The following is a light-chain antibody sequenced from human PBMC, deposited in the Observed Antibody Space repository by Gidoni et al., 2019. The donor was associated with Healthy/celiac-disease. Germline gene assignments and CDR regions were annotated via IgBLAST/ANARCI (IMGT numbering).Light chain of an antibody. Sequence: EIVLTQSPGTLSLSPGERATLSCRASHSVSSSYLAWYQHKPGQAPRLLIYGASSRATGIPDRFSGSGYGTDFTLTISRLEPEDFAVYYCQLQVTCGGGTKVEIK. CDR3: QLQVT. V-gene: IGKV3-20*01. CDR1: HSVSSSY. CDR2: GAS. J-gene: IGKJ4*01.